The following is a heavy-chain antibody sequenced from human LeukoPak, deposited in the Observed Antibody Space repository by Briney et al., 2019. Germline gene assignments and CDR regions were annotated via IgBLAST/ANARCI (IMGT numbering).Heavy chain of an antibody. Sequence: SETLSLTCAVYGGSFSGYYWSWIRQPPGKGLEWIGEINLGGSTNYNPSLKSRVIISVDTSKNQFSLKLSSVTAADTAVYYCARGYPLYAFDIWGQGTMVTVSS. CDR2: INLGGST. J-gene: IGHJ3*02. CDR1: GGSFSGYY. D-gene: IGHD3-16*02. V-gene: IGHV4-34*01. CDR3: ARGYPLYAFDI.